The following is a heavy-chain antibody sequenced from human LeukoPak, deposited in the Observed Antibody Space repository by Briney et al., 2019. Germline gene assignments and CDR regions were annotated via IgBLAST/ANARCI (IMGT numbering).Heavy chain of an antibody. CDR3: ARVRWLQFPHRLDY. CDR1: GGTFSSYA. CDR2: IIPIFGTA. J-gene: IGHJ4*02. D-gene: IGHD5-24*01. V-gene: IGHV1-69*13. Sequence: VASVKVSCKASGGTFSSYAISWVRQAPGQGLEWMGGIIPIFGTANYAQKFQGRVTITADESTSTAYMELSSLRSEDTAVYYCARVRWLQFPHRLDYWGQGTLVTVSS.